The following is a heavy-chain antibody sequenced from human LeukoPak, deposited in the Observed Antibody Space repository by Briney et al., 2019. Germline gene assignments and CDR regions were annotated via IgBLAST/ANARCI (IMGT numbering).Heavy chain of an antibody. D-gene: IGHD6-6*01. V-gene: IGHV3-7*01. J-gene: IGHJ4*02. CDR2: IKQDGSDN. CDR1: GFTFSSYW. Sequence: GGSLRLTCAASGFTFSSYWMSWVRQAPGKGLEWVAYIKQDGSDNYYVDSVKGRFNISRDNAKKSVHLQMNILRADDTAVYYCARPRSSRGQYYFDYWGQGTLVTVSS. CDR3: ARPRSSRGQYYFDY.